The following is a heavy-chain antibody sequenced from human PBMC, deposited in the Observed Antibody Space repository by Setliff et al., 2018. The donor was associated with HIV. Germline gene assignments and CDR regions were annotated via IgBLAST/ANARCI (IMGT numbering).Heavy chain of an antibody. Sequence: PSETLSLTCTVSGGSISSYYWSWIRQPPGKGLEWIGYINTSGTTNYNPSLKSRVTISVDMSKNQFSLKLSSVTAADTAVYFCARQTYYYDNSGHNWFDPWGQGTLVTVSS. CDR3: ARQTYYYDNSGHNWFDP. D-gene: IGHD3-22*01. CDR2: INTSGTT. J-gene: IGHJ5*02. CDR1: GGSISSYY. V-gene: IGHV4-4*09.